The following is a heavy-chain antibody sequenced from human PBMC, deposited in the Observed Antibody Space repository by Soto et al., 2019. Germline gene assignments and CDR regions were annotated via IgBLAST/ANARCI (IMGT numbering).Heavy chain of an antibody. D-gene: IGHD2-21*02. Sequence: TLSLTCAVSVCSFSIGGYSWSWIRQPPGKGLEWIGYLYHTGNTYYNPSLESRVTISVDRSKNQFSLDLTSVTAADTAVYYCARFRGTAILDFWGQGTLVTVSS. V-gene: IGHV4-30-2*01. J-gene: IGHJ4*02. CDR2: LYHTGNT. CDR3: ARFRGTAILDF. CDR1: VCSFSIGGYS.